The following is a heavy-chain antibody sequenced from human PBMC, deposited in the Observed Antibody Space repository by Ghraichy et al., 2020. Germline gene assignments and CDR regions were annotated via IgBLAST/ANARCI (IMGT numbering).Heavy chain of an antibody. V-gene: IGHV4-39*01. D-gene: IGHD4-23*01. Sequence: SQTLSLTCTVSGGSISSSSYYWGWIRQPPGKGLEWIGSIYYSGSTYYNPSLKSRVTISVDTSKNQFSLKLSSVTAADTAVYYCARRRTKTTVVNAFDIWGQGTMVTVSS. CDR1: GGSISSSSYY. CDR2: IYYSGST. J-gene: IGHJ3*02. CDR3: ARRRTKTTVVNAFDI.